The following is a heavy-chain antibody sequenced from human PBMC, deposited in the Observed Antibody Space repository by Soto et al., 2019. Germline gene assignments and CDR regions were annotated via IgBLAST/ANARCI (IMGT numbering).Heavy chain of an antibody. CDR1: GGTFSSYA. J-gene: IGHJ3*02. D-gene: IGHD6-13*01. CDR3: ARAIKWVAAGGNGALHLTDAFVI. CDR2: IIPIFGTA. Sequence: QLQLVQSGAEVKKPGSSVKVSCKASGGTFSSYAISWVRQSPGQGLEWMGGIIPIFGTANYAQKFQGRVTIAADKSTSTVYMELSSLRSEVTAVYYCARAIKWVAAGGNGALHLTDAFVIWGQGTLVTVSS. V-gene: IGHV1-69*06.